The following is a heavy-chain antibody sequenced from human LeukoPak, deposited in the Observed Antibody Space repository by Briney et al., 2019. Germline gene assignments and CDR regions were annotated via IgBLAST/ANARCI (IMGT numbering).Heavy chain of an antibody. Sequence: EASVKVSCKASGYRFTSYGITWVRQAPGQGLEWMGWISAYNGNTNYAQKLQGRVTLNTDTSTSTAYMELRSLRSDDTAVYYCAREGYCSGGTCYSTMNWFDPWGQGTLVTVSS. D-gene: IGHD2-15*01. CDR1: GYRFTSYG. CDR2: ISAYNGNT. CDR3: AREGYCSGGTCYSTMNWFDP. V-gene: IGHV1-18*01. J-gene: IGHJ5*02.